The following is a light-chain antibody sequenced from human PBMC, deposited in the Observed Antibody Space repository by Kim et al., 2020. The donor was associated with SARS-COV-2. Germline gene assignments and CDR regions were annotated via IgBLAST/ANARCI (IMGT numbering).Light chain of an antibody. CDR3: QAWDSSTHVV. CDR2: QDS. J-gene: IGLJ2*01. CDR1: KLGDKY. V-gene: IGLV3-1*01. Sequence: VSPGETASITCSGDKLGDKYACWYQQQPGQSPVLVIYQDSKRPSGIPERFSGSNTGNTATLTISGTQAMDEADYYCQAWDSSTHVVFGGGTKVTVL.